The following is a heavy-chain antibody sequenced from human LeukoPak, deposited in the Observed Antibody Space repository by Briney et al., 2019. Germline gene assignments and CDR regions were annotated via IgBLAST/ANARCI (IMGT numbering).Heavy chain of an antibody. D-gene: IGHD6-13*01. V-gene: IGHV3-21*01. Sequence: GGSLRLSCAASGFTFSGYSMNWVRQAPGKGLEWVSSISSSSSYIYYADSVKGRFTTSRDNAKNSLYPQMNSLRAEDTAVYYCARDPSSPAPFDYWGQGTLVTVYS. CDR1: GFTFSGYS. CDR2: ISSSSSYI. J-gene: IGHJ4*02. CDR3: ARDPSSPAPFDY.